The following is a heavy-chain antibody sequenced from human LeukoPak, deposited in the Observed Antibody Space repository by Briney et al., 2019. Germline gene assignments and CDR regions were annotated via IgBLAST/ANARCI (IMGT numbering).Heavy chain of an antibody. Sequence: GGSLRLSCVASGFTIIGNWMHWVCQVPGKGLVAVSRIIPDGSATGYADSVKGRFTISRDNAKNTLYLEMNSLTPEDTALYYCKTSAYSNGYYYWGQGTLVTVSS. CDR2: IIPDGSAT. D-gene: IGHD6-19*01. V-gene: IGHV3-74*01. J-gene: IGHJ4*02. CDR1: GFTIIGNW. CDR3: KTSAYSNGYYY.